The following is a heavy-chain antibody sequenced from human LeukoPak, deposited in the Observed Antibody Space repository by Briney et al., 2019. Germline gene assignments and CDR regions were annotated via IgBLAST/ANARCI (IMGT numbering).Heavy chain of an antibody. CDR1: GFSISSGYY. CDR3: ARDRFGMSATGSDFDY. V-gene: IGHV4-38-2*02. CDR2: IHHSGST. Sequence: SETLSLTCSGSGFSISSGYYWGWVRQTPGKGLEWIGSIHHSGSTYYNPTLKSRVTISLDTFKTQFSLTLSSVTAAETAVYYCARDRFGMSATGSDFDYWGQGILVTVSS. J-gene: IGHJ4*02. D-gene: IGHD3-10*01.